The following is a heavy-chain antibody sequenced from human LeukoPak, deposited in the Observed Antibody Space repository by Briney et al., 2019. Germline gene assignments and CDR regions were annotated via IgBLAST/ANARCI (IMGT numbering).Heavy chain of an antibody. CDR1: GVSLSIVDYY. CDR2: IYYSGST. V-gene: IGHV4-30-4*01. CDR3: AVMVRGVFNY. Sequence: SETLSLTCTVSGVSLSIVDYYWSWIHQTPGKGLEWVGYIYYSGSTYYNPSLKSRVTISLDTSKNQFSLKLTSVTAADTAVYYCAVMVRGVFNYWGQGTLVTVSS. J-gene: IGHJ4*02. D-gene: IGHD3-10*01.